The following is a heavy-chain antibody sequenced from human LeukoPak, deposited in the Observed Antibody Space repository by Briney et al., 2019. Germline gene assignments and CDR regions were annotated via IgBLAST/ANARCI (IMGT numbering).Heavy chain of an antibody. Sequence: ASVKVSCKASGFTFTAYYLHWVRQAPGQGLEWMGLIKPNTGDTKYAQNFQGRVSMTRDTSITTAYMELSGLRSDDTAVYYCERDRPHNWFDPWGQGTLVTVSS. CDR3: ERDRPHNWFDP. CDR1: GFTFTAYY. V-gene: IGHV1-2*02. J-gene: IGHJ5*02. CDR2: IKPNTGDT.